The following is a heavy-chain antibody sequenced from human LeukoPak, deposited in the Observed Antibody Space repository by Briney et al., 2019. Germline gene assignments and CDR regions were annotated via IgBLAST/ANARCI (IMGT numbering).Heavy chain of an antibody. CDR1: GYTFTSYD. CDR3: ARDPGTLVRGSRRGYDGYYYYMDV. Sequence: ASVKVSCKASGYTFTSYDINWVRQATGQGLEWMGWINPNSGGTNYAQKFQGRVTMTRDTSISTAYMELSRLRSDDTAVYYCARDPGTLVRGSRRGYDGYYYYMDVWGKGTTVTVSS. CDR2: INPNSGGT. V-gene: IGHV1-2*02. D-gene: IGHD3-10*01. J-gene: IGHJ6*03.